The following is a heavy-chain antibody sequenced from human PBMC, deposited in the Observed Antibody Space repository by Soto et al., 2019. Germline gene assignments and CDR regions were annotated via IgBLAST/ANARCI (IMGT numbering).Heavy chain of an antibody. V-gene: IGHV1-69*13. D-gene: IGHD6-25*01. J-gene: IGHJ2*01. CDR1: GGTFSSYA. Sequence: ASVKFSCKASGGTFSSYAISWVRQAPGQGLEWMGGIIPIFGTANYAQKFQGRVTITADESTSTAYMELSSLRSEDTAVYYCARIGSGGSDWYFDLWGRGTLVTVSS. CDR2: IIPIFGTA. CDR3: ARIGSGGSDWYFDL.